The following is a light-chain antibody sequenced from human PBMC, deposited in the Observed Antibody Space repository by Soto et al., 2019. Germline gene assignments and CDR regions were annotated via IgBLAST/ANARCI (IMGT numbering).Light chain of an antibody. Sequence: EIVMTQSPATLSVSPGERATLSCRASQSVSSNLAWYQQKPGQAPRLLIYDASTRATGIPARFSGSGSGTEFTLTISSLQSEDFAVYYCQQYHNWPPALTFGGGTKVESK. CDR2: DAS. J-gene: IGKJ4*01. V-gene: IGKV3-15*01. CDR1: QSVSSN. CDR3: QQYHNWPPALT.